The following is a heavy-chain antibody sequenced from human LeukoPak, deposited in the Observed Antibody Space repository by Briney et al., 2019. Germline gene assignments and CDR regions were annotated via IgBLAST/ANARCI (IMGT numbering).Heavy chain of an antibody. Sequence: RASVKVSCKASGFIFTSSAVQWVRQARGQRLEWIGWIVVGSGKTNYAQKFQERVTITRDMSTSTAYMELSSLRSEDTAVYYCAAVQETYYDYVWGSYRLNYFDYWGQGTLVTVSS. CDR2: IVVGSGKT. D-gene: IGHD3-16*02. CDR1: GFIFTSSA. V-gene: IGHV1-58*01. CDR3: AAVQETYYDYVWGSYRLNYFDY. J-gene: IGHJ4*02.